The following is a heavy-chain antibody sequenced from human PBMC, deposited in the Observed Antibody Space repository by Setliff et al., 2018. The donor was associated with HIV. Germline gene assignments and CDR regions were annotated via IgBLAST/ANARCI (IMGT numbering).Heavy chain of an antibody. CDR3: ARHDYGDNNWLDP. J-gene: IGHJ5*02. CDR1: GGPINSGSYH. V-gene: IGHV4-39*01. CDR2: IFYTGTGTT. D-gene: IGHD4-17*01. Sequence: SETLSLTCTVSGGPINSGSYHWGWIRQPPGKGLERIGTIFYTGTGTTYSNPSLTSRVTISIDTSKNQFSLKLRSVTAADTAVYYCARHDYGDNNWLDPWGQGTLVTVSS.